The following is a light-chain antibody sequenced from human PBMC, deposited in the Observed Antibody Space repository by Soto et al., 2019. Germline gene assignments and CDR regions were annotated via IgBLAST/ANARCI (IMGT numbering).Light chain of an antibody. CDR3: SSFTGSSTYV. CDR2: EVT. CDR1: SSDVGGYNY. V-gene: IGLV2-14*01. J-gene: IGLJ1*01. Sequence: QSALTQPASVSGSPGQSITISCTGTSSDVGGYNYVSWYQQHPGKAPKLMIYEVTDRPSGVSNRFSGSKSGNTASLTISGLQADDEADDYCSSFTGSSTYVFGTGTKLTVL.